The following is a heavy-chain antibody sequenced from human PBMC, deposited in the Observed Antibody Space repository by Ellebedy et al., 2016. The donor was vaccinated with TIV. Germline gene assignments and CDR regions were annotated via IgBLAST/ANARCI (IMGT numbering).Heavy chain of an antibody. Sequence: SETLSLXXTVSGGSISSSSYNWGWIRQSPGKGLEWIGSAYYSGSTFYNPSLKSRVTISVDTSKNQFSLKLSSVTAADTAVYYCARVVVVPAASLYYFDYWGQGTLVTVSS. J-gene: IGHJ4*02. CDR1: GGSISSSSYN. D-gene: IGHD2-2*01. CDR3: ARVVVVPAASLYYFDY. CDR2: AYYSGST. V-gene: IGHV4-39*07.